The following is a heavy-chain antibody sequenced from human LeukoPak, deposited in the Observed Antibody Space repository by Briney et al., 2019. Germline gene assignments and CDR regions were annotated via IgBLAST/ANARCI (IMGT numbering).Heavy chain of an antibody. CDR1: GFTFRSYS. CDR3: ARDPGPYGTDAFDI. V-gene: IGHV3-21*01. Sequence: GGSLRLSCAASGFTFRSYSMNWVRQAPGKGLEWVSSISSSSSYIYYADSVKGRFTISRDNAKNSLYLQMNSLRAEDTAVYYCARDPGPYGTDAFDIWGQGTMVTVSS. J-gene: IGHJ3*02. D-gene: IGHD1-14*01. CDR2: ISSSSSYI.